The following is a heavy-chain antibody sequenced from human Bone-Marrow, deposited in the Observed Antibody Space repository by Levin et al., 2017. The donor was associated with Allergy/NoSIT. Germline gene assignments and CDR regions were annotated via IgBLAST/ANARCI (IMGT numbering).Heavy chain of an antibody. CDR2: ISGYSGHT. Sequence: PVASVKVSCKASGYIFPSYGISWVRQAPGQGLDWMGWISGYSGHTNYAQKFQDRVNMTTDTSTSTAYMELRSLRSDDTAVYYCARDVFERMFFGVVTPFDYWGQGSLVTVSS. D-gene: IGHD3-3*01. CDR1: GYIFPSYG. V-gene: IGHV1-18*01. J-gene: IGHJ4*02. CDR3: ARDVFERMFFGVVTPFDY.